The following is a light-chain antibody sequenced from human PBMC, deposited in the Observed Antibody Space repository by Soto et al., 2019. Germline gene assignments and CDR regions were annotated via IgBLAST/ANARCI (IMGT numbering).Light chain of an antibody. J-gene: IGKJ1*01. V-gene: IGKV3-20*01. Sequence: EVVMTQSPATLSVSPGEGVTLSCRANQGIGDTLAWYQQKPGQPPRLLIYGASSRATGIPDRFSGSGSGTDFTLTISRLEPEDFAMYYCQQYSDSPPTFGQGTKVDI. CDR1: QGIGDT. CDR3: QQYSDSPPT. CDR2: GAS.